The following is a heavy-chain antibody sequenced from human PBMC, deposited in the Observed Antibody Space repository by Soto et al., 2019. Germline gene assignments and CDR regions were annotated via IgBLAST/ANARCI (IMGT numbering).Heavy chain of an antibody. J-gene: IGHJ5*02. Sequence: NPSETLSLTCTVAGTSISSYFWTWIRQPAGKGLDWIGRISTSGTTNYNPSLKSRVTMSVDTSKNHFSPNLTSVTAADTAVYYCAREAGPDRWFDPWGQGTLVTVSS. D-gene: IGHD6-19*01. CDR3: AREAGPDRWFDP. CDR2: ISTSGTT. CDR1: GTSISSYF. V-gene: IGHV4-4*07.